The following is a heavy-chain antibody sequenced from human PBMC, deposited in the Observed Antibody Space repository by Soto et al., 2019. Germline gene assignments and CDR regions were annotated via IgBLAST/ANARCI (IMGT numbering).Heavy chain of an antibody. CDR3: ARDLLGAAYWYFDL. D-gene: IGHD1-26*01. CDR1: GGSFSGYC. Sequence: SETLSLTCAVYGGSFSGYCWGWIRQPPGKGLEWIGEINHSGSTNYNPSLKSRVTISVDTSKNQFSLKLSSVTAADTAVYYCARDLLGAAYWYFDLWGRGTLVTVSS. CDR2: INHSGST. J-gene: IGHJ2*01. V-gene: IGHV4-34*01.